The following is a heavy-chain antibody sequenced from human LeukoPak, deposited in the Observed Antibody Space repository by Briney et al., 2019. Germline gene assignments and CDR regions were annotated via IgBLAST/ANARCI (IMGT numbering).Heavy chain of an antibody. CDR3: AKQPYNYYYLDV. CDR1: GLTFHDYA. J-gene: IGHJ6*03. Sequence: GGSLRLSCAISGLTFHDYAMTWVRQAPGKGLEWVSAIVGDSSKTYYADSVKGRFTISRDNSNYMLFLHMNNLRAEDTAIYYCAKQPYNYYYLDVWGKGTTVTVSS. CDR2: IVGDSSKT. D-gene: IGHD2-21*01. V-gene: IGHV3-23*01.